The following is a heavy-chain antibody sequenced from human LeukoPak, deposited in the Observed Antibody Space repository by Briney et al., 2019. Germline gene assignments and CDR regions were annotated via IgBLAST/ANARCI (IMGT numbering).Heavy chain of an antibody. CDR1: AFTFSSYG. V-gene: IGHV3-30*02. D-gene: IGHD2-21*01. CDR3: AKDRCGNGIGCYYYYMEV. CDR2: IQYDRTNE. J-gene: IGHJ6*03. Sequence: GGSLRLSCAASAFTFSSYGMHWVRQAPGKGLEWVAYIQYDRTNEQYAHSVKGRFRISRDNSNNILYLQMNSLRAEDTAVYYCAKDRCGNGIGCYYYYMEVWGKGTTVTISS.